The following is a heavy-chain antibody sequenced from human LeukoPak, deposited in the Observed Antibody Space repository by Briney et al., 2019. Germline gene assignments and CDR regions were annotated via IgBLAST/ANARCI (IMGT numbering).Heavy chain of an antibody. V-gene: IGHV3-30-3*01. Sequence: GRSLRLSCAASGFTFSSYAMHWVRQAPGKRLEWVAVISYDGSNKYYADSVKGRFTISRDNSKNTLYLQMNSLRAEDTAVYYCARDLAVTTGFFDYWGQGTLVTVSS. D-gene: IGHD4-11*01. CDR3: ARDLAVTTGFFDY. J-gene: IGHJ4*02. CDR1: GFTFSSYA. CDR2: ISYDGSNK.